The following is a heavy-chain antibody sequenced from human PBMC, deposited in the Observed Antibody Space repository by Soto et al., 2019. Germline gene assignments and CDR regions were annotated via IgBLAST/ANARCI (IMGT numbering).Heavy chain of an antibody. V-gene: IGHV1-3*01. Sequence: ASVKVSCKASGYTFTSYAMHWVRQAPGQRLEWMGWINAGNGNTKYSQKFQGRVTITRDTSASTAYMELSSLRSEDTAVYYCARVSSSSWFYNWFDPWGQGPLVTVSS. CDR3: ARVSSSSWFYNWFDP. CDR2: INAGNGNT. CDR1: GYTFTSYA. J-gene: IGHJ5*02. D-gene: IGHD6-13*01.